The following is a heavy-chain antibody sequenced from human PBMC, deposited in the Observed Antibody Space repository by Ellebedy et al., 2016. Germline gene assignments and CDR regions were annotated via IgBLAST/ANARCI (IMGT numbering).Heavy chain of an antibody. J-gene: IGHJ1*01. D-gene: IGHD6-13*01. CDR3: VKGASSGSWVTMEH. CDR1: GFALNNYA. V-gene: IGHV3-23*01. CDR2: ITGDTATT. Sequence: GESLKISCAGSGFALNNYAMTWIRQAAGEGLEWVSAITGDTATTYYADSVKGRFTISRDNSRNILNLQMNSLRVEDTALYYCVKGASSGSWVTMEHWGQGALVTVSS.